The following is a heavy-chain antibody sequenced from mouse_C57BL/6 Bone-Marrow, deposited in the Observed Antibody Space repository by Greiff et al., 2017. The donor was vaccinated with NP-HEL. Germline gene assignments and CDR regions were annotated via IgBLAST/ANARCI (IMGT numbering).Heavy chain of an antibody. CDR2: ISDGGSYT. Sequence: EVNLVESGGGLVKPGGSLKLSCAASGFTFSSYAMSWVRQTPEKRLEWVATISDGGSYTYYPDNVKGRVTISRDNAKNNLYLQMSHLKSEDTAMYYCARVGYSNLQLGLAWFAYWGQGTLVTVSA. D-gene: IGHD2-5*01. CDR3: ARVGYSNLQLGLAWFAY. CDR1: GFTFSSYA. J-gene: IGHJ3*01. V-gene: IGHV5-4*03.